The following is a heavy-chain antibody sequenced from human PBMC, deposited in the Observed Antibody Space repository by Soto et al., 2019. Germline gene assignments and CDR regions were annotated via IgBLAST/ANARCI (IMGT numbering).Heavy chain of an antibody. CDR2: ISSSSSYI. Sequence: PGGSLRLSCAASGFTFSSYSLNSVRQAPWQVLEWVSSISSSSSYIYYADSVQGRFTISRDNAKNSLYLQMNSLRAEDTAVYYCARRTPGGSETYYNPRFDPWGQGSLVTASS. CDR1: GFTFSSYS. CDR3: ARRTPGGSETYYNPRFDP. V-gene: IGHV3-21*01. J-gene: IGHJ5*02. D-gene: IGHD3-10*01.